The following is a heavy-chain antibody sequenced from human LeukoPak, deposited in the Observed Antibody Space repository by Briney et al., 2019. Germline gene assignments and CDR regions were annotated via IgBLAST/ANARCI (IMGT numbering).Heavy chain of an antibody. V-gene: IGHV4-59*01. CDR3: AREDPQTTVPEGMDV. D-gene: IGHD4-17*01. Sequence: SETLSLTCTVSGGSISYYYWSWIRQSPGKGLEGIGYIYYSGTTNYNPSLKSRVTISVDTSKDQFSLQLRSVTAADTAVYYCAREDPQTTVPEGMDVWGQGTTVTVSS. J-gene: IGHJ6*02. CDR1: GGSISYYY. CDR2: IYYSGTT.